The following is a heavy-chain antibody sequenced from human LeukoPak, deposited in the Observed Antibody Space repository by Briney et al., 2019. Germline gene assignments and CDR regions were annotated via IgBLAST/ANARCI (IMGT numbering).Heavy chain of an antibody. V-gene: IGHV3-23*01. CDR1: GFTFSSYA. J-gene: IGHJ5*02. D-gene: IGHD1-26*01. Sequence: GGSLRLSCAASGFTFSSYAMSWVRQAPGKGLEWVSAISGSGGSTYYADSVKGRFTISRDNSKNTLYLQMNSLRAEDTAVYYCARVHDSSGSYPGWFDPWGQGTLVTVSS. CDR3: ARVHDSSGSYPGWFDP. CDR2: ISGSGGST.